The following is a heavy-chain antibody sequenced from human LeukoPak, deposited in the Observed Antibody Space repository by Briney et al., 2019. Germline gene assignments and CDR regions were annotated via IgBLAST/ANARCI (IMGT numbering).Heavy chain of an antibody. D-gene: IGHD3-22*01. V-gene: IGHV4-59*01. J-gene: IGHJ4*02. CDR1: GGSISSYY. CDR2: IYCSGGS. CDR3: GGGYYDSSDYYWDY. Sequence: ETLSLTCTASGGSISSYYWSWIRQPPGKGLEWIGYIYCSGGSNYNPAPVRRGTISVGTTTNKFSLKQSTMLAADTAADYCGGGYYDSSDYYWDYWGQGTLVTVSS.